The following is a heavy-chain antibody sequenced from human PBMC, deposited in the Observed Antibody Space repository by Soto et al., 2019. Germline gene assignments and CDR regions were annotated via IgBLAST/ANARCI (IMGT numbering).Heavy chain of an antibody. Sequence: EVQLVESGGDLVQPGRSLRLSCAVSGLSFHAAGMHWVRQAPGKGLEWVSGIIWNTGRVGYADSVKGRVTISRDKTKNSLYLQMNSLRVEDTALYFCTEDITPGGADVCGQGTTVTVSS. J-gene: IGHJ6*02. CDR1: GLSFHAAG. V-gene: IGHV3-9*01. CDR3: TEDITPGGADV. D-gene: IGHD3-10*01. CDR2: IIWNTGRV.